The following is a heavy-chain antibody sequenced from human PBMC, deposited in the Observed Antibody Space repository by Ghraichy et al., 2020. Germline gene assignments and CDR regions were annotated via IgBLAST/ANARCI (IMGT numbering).Heavy chain of an antibody. D-gene: IGHD3-10*01. CDR3: AKLGRTMVSYFGLDV. CDR1: GFTFVSYA. V-gene: IGHV3-23*01. Sequence: GGSLRLSCAASGFTFVSYAMSWVRQAPGKGLEWVSAISGTGGTTYFADSVKGRFTISRDNSENTLYLQMNSLRAEDTAVYYCAKLGRTMVSYFGLDVWGQGTTVTVSS. J-gene: IGHJ6*02. CDR2: ISGTGGTT.